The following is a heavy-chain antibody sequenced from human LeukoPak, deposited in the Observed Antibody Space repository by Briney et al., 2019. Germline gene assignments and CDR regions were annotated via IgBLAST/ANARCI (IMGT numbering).Heavy chain of an antibody. V-gene: IGHV3-11*01. CDR1: GFTFSDYY. CDR3: ARDSRGGYDILTGYYTSYYFDY. J-gene: IGHJ4*02. Sequence: GGSLRLSCAASGFTFSDYYMSWIRQAPGKGLEWVSYISSSGSTIYYADSVKGRFTISRDNAKNSLYLQINSLRAEDTAVYYCARDSRGGYDILTGYYTSYYFDYWGQGTLVTVSS. D-gene: IGHD3-9*01. CDR2: ISSSGSTI.